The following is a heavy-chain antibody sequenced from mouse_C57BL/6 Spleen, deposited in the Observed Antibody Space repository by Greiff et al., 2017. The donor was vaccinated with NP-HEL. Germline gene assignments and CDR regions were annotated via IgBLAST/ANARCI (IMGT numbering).Heavy chain of an antibody. J-gene: IGHJ2*01. CDR3: ARDLIYDGYYKDY. CDR1: GYSITSGYY. V-gene: IGHV3-6*01. CDR2: ISYDGSN. D-gene: IGHD2-3*01. Sequence: EVQLQESGPGLVKPSQSLSLTCSVTGYSITSGYYWNWIRQFPGNKLEWMGYISYDGSNNYNPSLKNRISITRDTSKNQFFLKLNSVTTEDTATYYCARDLIYDGYYKDYWGQGTTLTVSS.